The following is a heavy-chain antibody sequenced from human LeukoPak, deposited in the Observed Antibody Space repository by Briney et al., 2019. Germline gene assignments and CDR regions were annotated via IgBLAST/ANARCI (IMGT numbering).Heavy chain of an antibody. D-gene: IGHD6-19*01. V-gene: IGHV3-11*06. Sequence: GGSLRLSCAASGFTFSDFYMNWIRQAPWKGLEWVSYISGSSSYTDYADSVKGRFTISRDNSKKSLYLQMNSLRAEDTAVYYCARESSSGLIIDYLGQGTLVTVSS. CDR2: ISGSSSYT. J-gene: IGHJ4*02. CDR3: ARESSSGLIIDY. CDR1: GFTFSDFY.